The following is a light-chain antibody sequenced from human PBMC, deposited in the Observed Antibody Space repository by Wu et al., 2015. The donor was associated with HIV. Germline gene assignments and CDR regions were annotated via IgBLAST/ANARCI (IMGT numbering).Light chain of an antibody. Sequence: DNVLTQSPATLSLSPGERATLSCRASQSIGRYLAWYQQKPGQVPRLLIYDASNRATGIPARFIGSGSGTDFTLTISSLEPEDSALHYCQQRAGLFFTLGPGTMVDIK. J-gene: IGKJ3*01. CDR2: DAS. V-gene: IGKV3-11*01. CDR1: QSIGRY. CDR3: QQRAGLFFT.